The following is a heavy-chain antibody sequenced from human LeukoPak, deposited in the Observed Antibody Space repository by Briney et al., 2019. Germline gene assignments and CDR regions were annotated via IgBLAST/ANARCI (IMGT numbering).Heavy chain of an antibody. D-gene: IGHD3-10*01. J-gene: IGHJ5*02. CDR1: GFTFSSYS. CDR2: ISSSSSYI. V-gene: IGHV3-21*01. CDR3: ARTRSSPNWFDP. Sequence: GSLRLSCAASGFTFSSYSMNWVRQAPGKGLEWVSSISSSSSYIYYADSVKGRFTISRDNAKNSLYLQMNSLRAEDTAVYYCARTRSSPNWFDPWGQGTLVTVSP.